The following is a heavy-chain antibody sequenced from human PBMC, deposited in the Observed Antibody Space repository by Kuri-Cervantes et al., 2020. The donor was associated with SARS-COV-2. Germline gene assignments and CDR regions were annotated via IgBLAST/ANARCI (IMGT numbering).Heavy chain of an antibody. D-gene: IGHD2-2*01. V-gene: IGHV3-23*01. Sequence: GGSLRLSCAASGFTFSSYAMSWVRQAPGKGLEWVSAISGSGGSTYYADSVKGRFTTSRDNSKNTLYLQMNSLRAEDTAVYYCAKGDHCSSTSCYSYYYYYGMDVWGQGTTVTVSS. J-gene: IGHJ6*02. CDR2: ISGSGGST. CDR3: AKGDHCSSTSCYSYYYYYGMDV. CDR1: GFTFSSYA.